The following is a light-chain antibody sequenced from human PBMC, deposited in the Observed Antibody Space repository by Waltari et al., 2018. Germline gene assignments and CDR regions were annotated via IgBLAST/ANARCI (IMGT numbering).Light chain of an antibody. Sequence: SFELTQPPSVSVSLGQTAGITCSGVALTTKHVSSYQQKSGQAPVLVLYEDTDRPAGIPERFSGSSSGTMATLTISGAQVEDEADYYCYSGDDSGNQEVFGGGTKLTVL. CDR1: ALTTKH. V-gene: IGLV3-10*01. J-gene: IGLJ2*01. CDR2: EDT. CDR3: YSGDDSGNQEV.